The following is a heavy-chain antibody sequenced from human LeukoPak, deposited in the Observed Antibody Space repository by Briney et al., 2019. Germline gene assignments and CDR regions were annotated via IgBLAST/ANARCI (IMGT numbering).Heavy chain of an antibody. CDR1: GFTFRSYN. CDR3: AKDPGRYDSSGYYPDHFDY. J-gene: IGHJ4*02. Sequence: GGSLRLSCAASGFTFRSYNMNWVRQAPGKGLEWVSYITGGSTTIYYADSVKGRFTISRDNAKNSLYLQMNSLRAEDTAVYYCAKDPGRYDSSGYYPDHFDYWGQGTLVTVSS. V-gene: IGHV3-48*01. CDR2: ITGGSTTI. D-gene: IGHD3-22*01.